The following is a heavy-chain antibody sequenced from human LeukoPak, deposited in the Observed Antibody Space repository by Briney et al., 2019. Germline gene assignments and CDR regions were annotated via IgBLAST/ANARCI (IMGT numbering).Heavy chain of an antibody. Sequence: GGSLRLSCAASGFTFSSYAMSWVRQAPGKGLEWVSAISGSGGSTYYADSVKGRFTISRDDAKNSLYLQMNSLRAEDTAVYYCARAAVAGLYFDYWGQGTLVTVSS. CDR2: ISGSGGST. CDR3: ARAAVAGLYFDY. J-gene: IGHJ4*02. CDR1: GFTFSSYA. V-gene: IGHV3-23*01. D-gene: IGHD6-19*01.